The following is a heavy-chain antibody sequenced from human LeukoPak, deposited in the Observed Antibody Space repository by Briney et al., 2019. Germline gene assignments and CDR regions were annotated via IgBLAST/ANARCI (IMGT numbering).Heavy chain of an antibody. CDR2: FDPEDGET. CDR1: GYTLTELS. J-gene: IGHJ4*02. D-gene: IGHD1-7*01. V-gene: IGHV1-24*01. Sequence: ASVKVSCKVSGYTLTELSMHWVRQAPGKGLEWMGGFDPEDGETIYAQKFQGRVTMTEDTSTDTAYMELSSLRSEDTAVYYCATDLTVSITGTTVSYWGQGTLVTVSS. CDR3: ATDLTVSITGTTVSY.